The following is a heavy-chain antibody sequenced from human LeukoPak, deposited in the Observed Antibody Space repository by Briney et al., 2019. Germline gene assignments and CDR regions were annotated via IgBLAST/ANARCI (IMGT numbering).Heavy chain of an antibody. J-gene: IGHJ4*02. D-gene: IGHD3-10*01. CDR1: GFTFSNAW. V-gene: IGHV3-15*01. Sequence: GGSLRLSCAVSGFTFSNAWMNWVRQAPGKGLDWVGRIKSKYDGGATDYATSVKGRFTISRDDSESTVYLQINSLKTEDTAVYYCATGGYFFDFWGQGTLVTVSP. CDR3: ATGGYFFDF. CDR2: IKSKYDGGAT.